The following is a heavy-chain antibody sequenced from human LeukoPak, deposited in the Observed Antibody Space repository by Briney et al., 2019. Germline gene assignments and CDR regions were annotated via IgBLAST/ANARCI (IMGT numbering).Heavy chain of an antibody. J-gene: IGHJ4*02. D-gene: IGHD3-16*02. CDR1: GGTFSSYA. CDR2: IIPIFGTA. V-gene: IGHV1-69*13. Sequence: GASVKVSCKASGGTFSSYAISWVRQAPGQGLEWMGGIIPIFGTANYAQKFQGRVTITADESTSTAYMELSSLRSEDTAVYYCARATMLRLGELSEIDCWGQGTLVTVSS. CDR3: ARATMLRLGELSEIDC.